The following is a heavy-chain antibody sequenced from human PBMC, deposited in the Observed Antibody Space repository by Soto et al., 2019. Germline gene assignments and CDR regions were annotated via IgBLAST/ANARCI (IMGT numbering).Heavy chain of an antibody. D-gene: IGHD6-19*01. J-gene: IGHJ4*02. V-gene: IGHV1-18*01. CDR2: IGTYNGIT. CDR1: GYTFSNYA. CDR3: AWDLSRLDY. Sequence: QVQLVQSGAEVKKPGASVKVSCKASGYTFSNYAFSWVRQAPGQGLEWMGWIGTYNGITNYSQKFQDRVTMTTDTSTSTAYMELRSLRSDDTAVYYCAWDLSRLDYWGQGTLVTVSS.